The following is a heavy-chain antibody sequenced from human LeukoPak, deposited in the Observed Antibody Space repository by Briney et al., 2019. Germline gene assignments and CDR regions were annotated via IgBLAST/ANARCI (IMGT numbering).Heavy chain of an antibody. D-gene: IGHD5-18*01. J-gene: IGHJ3*02. CDR3: SIQLWPHDAFDI. Sequence: GASVKVSCKASGYTFTGYYMHWVRQAPGQGLEWMGWINPNSGGTNYAQKFQGRVTMTRDTSISTAYMELSRLRSDDTAVYYCSIQLWPHDAFDIWGQGTMVTVSS. CDR2: INPNSGGT. CDR1: GYTFTGYY. V-gene: IGHV1-2*02.